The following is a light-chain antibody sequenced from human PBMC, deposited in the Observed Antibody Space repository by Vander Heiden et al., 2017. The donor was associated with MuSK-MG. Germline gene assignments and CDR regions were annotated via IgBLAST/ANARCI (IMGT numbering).Light chain of an antibody. CDR3: QQYDKWPLT. J-gene: IGKJ4*01. CDR1: QSVASNY. V-gene: IGKV3-20*01. Sequence: EILMTQSPATLSVSPGEGATLSCRASQSVASNYLAWYYQKPGQAPRLLIYGASTRATGIPDRFSGSGSGTDFTLTISRLEPEDSAVYYCQQYDKWPLTFGGGTKVEIK. CDR2: GAS.